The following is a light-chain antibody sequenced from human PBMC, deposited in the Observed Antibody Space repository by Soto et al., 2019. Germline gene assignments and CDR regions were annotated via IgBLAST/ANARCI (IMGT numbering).Light chain of an antibody. J-gene: IGKJ5*01. CDR1: QSVSSY. CDR2: DAS. V-gene: IGKV3-11*01. Sequence: EIVLTQSPATLSLSPGERATLSCRASQSVSSYLAWYQQKPGQAPRLLIYDASNRATGIPARFSGSGSGTDFTLTISSLEPEDFAVYYCQQHRHSPLITLGQGTRLEIK. CDR3: QQHRHSPLIT.